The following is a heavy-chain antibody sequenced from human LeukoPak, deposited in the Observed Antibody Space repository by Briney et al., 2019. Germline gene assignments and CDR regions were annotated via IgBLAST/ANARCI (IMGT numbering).Heavy chain of an antibody. V-gene: IGHV4-34*01. Sequence: PSETLSLTCAVYGGSFSGYYWSWIRQPPGKGLEWIGEINHSGSTNYNPSLKSRVTISVDTSKNQFSLKLSSVTAADTAVYYCASLVDGNWGQGTLVTVSS. CDR2: INHSGST. CDR3: ASLVDGN. CDR1: GGSFSGYY. D-gene: IGHD2-15*01. J-gene: IGHJ4*02.